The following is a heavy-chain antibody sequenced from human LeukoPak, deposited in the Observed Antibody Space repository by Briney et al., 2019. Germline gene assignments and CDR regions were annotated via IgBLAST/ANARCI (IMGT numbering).Heavy chain of an antibody. Sequence: GRSLRLSCAASGFTFDDYAMHWVPQAPGKGLEWVSGISWNSGSIGYADSVKGRFTISRDNAKNSLYLQMNSLRAEDTALYYCAKDTYGMDVWGQGTTVTVSS. J-gene: IGHJ6*02. V-gene: IGHV3-9*01. CDR2: ISWNSGSI. CDR1: GFTFDDYA. CDR3: AKDTYGMDV.